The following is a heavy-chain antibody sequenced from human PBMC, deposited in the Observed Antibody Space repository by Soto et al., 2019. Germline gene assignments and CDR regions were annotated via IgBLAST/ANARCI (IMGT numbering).Heavy chain of an antibody. CDR3: ARGEGKGDYGENWYDP. V-gene: IGHV4-31*03. Sequence: SETLSLTCTVSGGSISSGGYYWSWIRQHPGKGLEWIGYIYYSGSTYYNPYLKSRVTISVDTSKNQFSLKLSSVTAADTAVYYCARGEGKGDYGENWYDPWGQGTLVTISS. D-gene: IGHD4-17*01. J-gene: IGHJ5*02. CDR1: GGSISSGGYY. CDR2: IYYSGST.